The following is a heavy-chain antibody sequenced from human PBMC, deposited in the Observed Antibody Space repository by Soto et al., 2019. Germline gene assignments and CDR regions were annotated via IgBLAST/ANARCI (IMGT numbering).Heavy chain of an antibody. V-gene: IGHV3-23*01. J-gene: IGHJ4*02. CDR3: AKDRACETGGSCYYAYFDY. CDR2: ISGSGGST. CDR1: GFTFSSYA. Sequence: GGSLRLSCAASGFTFSSYAMSWVRQAPGKGLEWVSAISGSGGSTYYADSVKGRFTISRDNSKNTLYLKMNSLRAEDTAVYYCAKDRACETGGSCYYAYFDYWGQGTLVTVSS. D-gene: IGHD2-15*01.